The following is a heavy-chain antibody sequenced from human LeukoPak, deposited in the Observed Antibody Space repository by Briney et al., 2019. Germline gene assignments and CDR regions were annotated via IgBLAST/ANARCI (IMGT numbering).Heavy chain of an antibody. Sequence: ASVKVSCKASGYTFTSYGISWVRQAPGQGLEWMGWISAYNGNTNYAQKLQGRVTMTTDTSTSTAYMELRSLRSNDTAVYYCAIFREYYYDSSGYGFGAFDIWGRGTMVTVSS. V-gene: IGHV1-18*01. CDR3: AIFREYYYDSSGYGFGAFDI. J-gene: IGHJ3*02. D-gene: IGHD3-22*01. CDR2: ISAYNGNT. CDR1: GYTFTSYG.